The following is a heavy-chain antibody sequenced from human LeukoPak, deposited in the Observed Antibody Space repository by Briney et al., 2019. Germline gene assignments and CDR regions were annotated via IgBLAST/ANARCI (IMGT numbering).Heavy chain of an antibody. CDR1: GFTFSTYW. CDR2: INSDGSRT. D-gene: IGHD6-19*01. V-gene: IGHV3-74*01. Sequence: GGSLRLSCAASGFTFSTYWMHWVREAPGKRRMWVSPINSDGSRTTYADSVKGRFTISRDNAKNTLYLQMNSLRTEDTAVYYCARPETQYSSGLNGFDIWGQGTMVTVSS. CDR3: ARPETQYSSGLNGFDI. J-gene: IGHJ3*02.